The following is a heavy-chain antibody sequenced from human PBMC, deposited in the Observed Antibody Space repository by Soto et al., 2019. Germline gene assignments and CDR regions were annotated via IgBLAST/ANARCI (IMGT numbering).Heavy chain of an antibody. J-gene: IGHJ5*02. V-gene: IGHV1-8*01. CDR2: TNPNSGHT. CDR3: TRGHNWFDP. Sequence: GASVKVSCKASGYIFTTYNINWVRQATGQGLEWMGWTNPNSGHTGYAQKFQGRVTMTRDTSISTAYMELSRLTSEDTAVYYCTRGHNWFDPWGQGTLVTVSS. CDR1: GYIFTTYN.